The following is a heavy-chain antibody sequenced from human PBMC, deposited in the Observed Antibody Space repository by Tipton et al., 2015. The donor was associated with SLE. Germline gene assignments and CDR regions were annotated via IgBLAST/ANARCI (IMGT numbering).Heavy chain of an antibody. D-gene: IGHD3-16*01. Sequence: TLSLTCSVTGYSISSGYYWGWIRQPPGRGLEWIASIHHGGSANYNPSLQSRVTISRDPSKNQFSLKLTSATAADTAVYYCARDQVGVGDFDFWGLGTLVTVSS. V-gene: IGHV4-38-2*02. CDR2: IHHGGSA. CDR3: ARDQVGVGDFDF. J-gene: IGHJ4*02. CDR1: GYSISSGYY.